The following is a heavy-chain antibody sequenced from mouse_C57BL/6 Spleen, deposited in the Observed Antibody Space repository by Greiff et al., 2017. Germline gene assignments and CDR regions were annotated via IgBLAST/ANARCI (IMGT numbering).Heavy chain of an antibody. CDR1: GYTFTSYW. Sequence: QVQLQQPGAELVMPGASVKLSCKASGYTFTSYWMHWVKQRPGQGLEWIGEIDPSDSYTNYNQKFKGKSTLTVDKSSSTAHMQLSSLTSEDSAVYYCARQGSDGSYAMDYWGQGTSVTVSS. V-gene: IGHV1-69*01. CDR3: ARQGSDGSYAMDY. J-gene: IGHJ4*01. CDR2: IDPSDSYT.